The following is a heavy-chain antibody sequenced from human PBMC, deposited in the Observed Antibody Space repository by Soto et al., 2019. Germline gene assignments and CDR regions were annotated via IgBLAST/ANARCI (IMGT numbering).Heavy chain of an antibody. CDR3: ARDLSPVPYYSGSGSAY. CDR1: GFTFSSIA. J-gene: IGHJ4*02. D-gene: IGHD3-10*01. Sequence: EVQLLESGGGLVQPGGSLRLSCAASGFTFSSIAMSWVRQAPGKGLEWVSGIVASGGSTDYADSVKGRFTISRHKSKNTLYLQMNSLGAEDTAVYYCARDLSPVPYYSGSGSAYWGQGILVTVSS. CDR2: IVASGGST. V-gene: IGHV3-23*01.